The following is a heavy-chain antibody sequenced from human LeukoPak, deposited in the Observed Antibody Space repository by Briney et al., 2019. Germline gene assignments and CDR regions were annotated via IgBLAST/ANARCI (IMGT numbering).Heavy chain of an antibody. Sequence: ASVKVSCKASGYTFTSYYMHWVRQAPGQGLEWMGIINPSGGSTSYAQKFQGRVTMTRDTSTSTVYMELSSLRSEDTAVYYCARARRKEMATLYAFDIWGQGTMVTVSS. V-gene: IGHV1-46*01. D-gene: IGHD5-24*01. J-gene: IGHJ3*02. CDR3: ARARRKEMATLYAFDI. CDR1: GYTFTSYY. CDR2: INPSGGST.